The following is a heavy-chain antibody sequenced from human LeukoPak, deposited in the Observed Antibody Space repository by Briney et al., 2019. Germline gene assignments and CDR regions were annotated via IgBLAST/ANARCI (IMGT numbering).Heavy chain of an antibody. CDR3: AGGKPTGYYYDSSGYPIDY. CDR2: ISSSSSYI. J-gene: IGHJ4*02. Sequence: GGSLRLSCAASGFTFSSYSMNWVRQAPGKGLEWVSSISSSSSYIYYADSVKGRFTISRDNAKNSLYLQMNSLRAEDTAVYYCAGGKPTGYYYDSSGYPIDYWGQGTLVTVSS. D-gene: IGHD3-22*01. CDR1: GFTFSSYS. V-gene: IGHV3-21*01.